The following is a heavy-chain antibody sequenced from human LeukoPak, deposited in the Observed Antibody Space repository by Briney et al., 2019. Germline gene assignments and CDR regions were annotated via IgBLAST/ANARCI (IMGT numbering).Heavy chain of an antibody. J-gene: IGHJ4*02. Sequence: GGSLRLSCAASGFTVSSIYMSWVRQAPGKGLEWISVIYGGSNTYYYADSVKGRFTISRDNSKNTVYLQMNSLRAEDTAVYYCARGYSYGYARYFDHWGQGTLVTVSS. CDR2: IYGGSNT. CDR1: GFTVSSIY. D-gene: IGHD5-18*01. CDR3: ARGYSYGYARYFDH. V-gene: IGHV3-53*01.